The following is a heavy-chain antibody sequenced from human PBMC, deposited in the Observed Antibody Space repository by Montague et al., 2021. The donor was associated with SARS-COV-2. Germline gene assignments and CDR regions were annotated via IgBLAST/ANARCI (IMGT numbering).Heavy chain of an antibody. CDR2: IYVSGTT. J-gene: IGHJ4*02. CDR3: ARQGAIQCFGEFGAFDY. Sequence: SETLSLTCDVSGDSIRSSNFYWGWIRQSPGKGLEWIGSIYVSGTTYSNPSLKSRVTISVETSKSQFSLKLTSVTAADTAVYYCARQGAIQCFGEFGAFDYWGQGILVTISS. V-gene: IGHV4-39*01. D-gene: IGHD3-10*01. CDR1: GDSIRSSNFY.